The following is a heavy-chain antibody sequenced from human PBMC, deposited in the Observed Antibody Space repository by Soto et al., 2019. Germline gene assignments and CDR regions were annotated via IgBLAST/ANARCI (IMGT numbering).Heavy chain of an antibody. V-gene: IGHV3-33*01. J-gene: IGHJ4*02. Sequence: QVQLVESGGGVVQPGRSLRLSCAASGFTFSSYGMHWVRQAPGKGLEWVAVIWYDGSNKYYADSVKGRFTISRDNSKNTLYLQMNSLRAEDTAVYYCARGDPKYYDFWSVYYTENYFDFWGQGTLVTVSS. D-gene: IGHD3-3*01. CDR3: ARGDPKYYDFWSVYYTENYFDF. CDR2: IWYDGSNK. CDR1: GFTFSSYG.